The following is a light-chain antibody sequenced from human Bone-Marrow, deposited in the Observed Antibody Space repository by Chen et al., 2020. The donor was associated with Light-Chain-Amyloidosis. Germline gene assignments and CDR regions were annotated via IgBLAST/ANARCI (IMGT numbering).Light chain of an antibody. CDR3: CSYAGSSTWV. J-gene: IGLJ3*02. V-gene: IGLV2-23*02. Sequence: QSALTQPASGSGAPGQSITISCTGTSSDVGSYNLVSWYQQHPGKAPKLMIYEVSKRPSGVSNRFSGSKSGNTASLTFSGLQAEDEADYYCCSYAGSSTWVFGGGTKLTVL. CDR2: EVS. CDR1: SSDVGSYNL.